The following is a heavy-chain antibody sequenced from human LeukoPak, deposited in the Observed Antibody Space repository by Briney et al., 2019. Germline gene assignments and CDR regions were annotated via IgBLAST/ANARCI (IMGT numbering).Heavy chain of an antibody. CDR1: GGSISSGDYY. Sequence: PSETPSLTCTVSGGSISSGDYYWGWIRQPPGKGLEWIGYIYYSGSTYYNPSLKSRVTISVDTSKNQFSLKLSSVTAADTAVYYCARNPTVLEMATIRTGDFDYWGQGTLVTVSS. V-gene: IGHV4-30-4*01. CDR3: ARNPTVLEMATIRTGDFDY. CDR2: IYYSGST. J-gene: IGHJ4*02. D-gene: IGHD5-24*01.